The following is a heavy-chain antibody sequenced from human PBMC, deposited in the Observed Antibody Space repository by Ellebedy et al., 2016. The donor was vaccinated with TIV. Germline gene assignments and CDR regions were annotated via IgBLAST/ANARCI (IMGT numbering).Heavy chain of an antibody. CDR2: IKSITDGGTT. CDR3: ATDTRTVVIVPLVEAFDV. CDR1: GFTFNKAW. D-gene: IGHD2/OR15-2a*01. J-gene: IGHJ3*01. V-gene: IGHV3-15*01. Sequence: GESLKISCAASGFTFNKAWMTWVRQAPGKGLEWVGRIKSITDGGTTDYAAPVKGRFSISRDDSKKTLYLQMNSLKSEDTAIYYCATDTRTVVIVPLVEAFDVWGQGSMVTVSS.